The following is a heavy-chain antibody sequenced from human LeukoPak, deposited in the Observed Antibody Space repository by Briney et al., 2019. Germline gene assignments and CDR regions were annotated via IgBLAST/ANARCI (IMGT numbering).Heavy chain of an antibody. CDR3: ASDFARGAAAAGFDY. V-gene: IGHV3-33*01. J-gene: IGHJ4*02. CDR1: GFTFSSYG. Sequence: GGSLRLSCAASGFTFSSYGMHWVRQAPGKGLERVAVIWYDGSNKYYADSVKGRFTISRDNSKNTLYLQMNSLRAEDTAVYYCASDFARGAAAAGFDYWGQGTLVTVSS. D-gene: IGHD6-13*01. CDR2: IWYDGSNK.